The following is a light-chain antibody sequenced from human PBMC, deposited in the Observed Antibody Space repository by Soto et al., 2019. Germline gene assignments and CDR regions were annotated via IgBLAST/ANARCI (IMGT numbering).Light chain of an antibody. CDR3: QTWGTGIVV. V-gene: IGLV4-69*01. CDR2: FNSDGSH. J-gene: IGLJ2*01. Sequence: QPVLTQSPSASASLGASVKLTCTLSSGHSSYAIAWHQQQPEKGPRYLMKFNSDGSHSKGDGITDRFSGSSSGAERYLTISSLQSEDEADYYCQTWGTGIVVFGGGTKLTVL. CDR1: SGHSSYA.